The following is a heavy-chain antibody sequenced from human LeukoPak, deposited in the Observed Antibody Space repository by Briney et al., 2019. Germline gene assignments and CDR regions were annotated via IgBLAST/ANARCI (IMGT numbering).Heavy chain of an antibody. CDR3: ARQGYDILTGYIDAFDI. CDR1: GGSISSYY. V-gene: IGHV4-59*08. Sequence: SETLSLTCTVSGGSISSYYWSWIRQPPGKGLEWIRSISYSGSTNYNPSLKSRVTISIDTSKNQFSLKQRSVTAADTAIYYCARQGYDILTGYIDAFDIWGQGTMVTVSS. CDR2: ISYSGST. D-gene: IGHD3-9*01. J-gene: IGHJ3*02.